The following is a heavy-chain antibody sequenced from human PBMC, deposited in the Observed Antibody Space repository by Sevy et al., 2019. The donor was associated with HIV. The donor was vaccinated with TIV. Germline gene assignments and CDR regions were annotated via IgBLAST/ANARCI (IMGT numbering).Heavy chain of an antibody. CDR3: AKSPYFDFWSGYYTRGANFDY. Sequence: GGSLRLSCAASGFTFSSYAMSWVRQAPGKGLEWVSSISGGGGSTYYADSVKGRFTISRDKSKNTLYLQMNSLRAGDTAVYYCAKSPYFDFWSGYYTRGANFDYWGQGTLVTVSS. V-gene: IGHV3-23*01. CDR1: GFTFSSYA. D-gene: IGHD3-3*01. CDR2: ISGGGGST. J-gene: IGHJ4*02.